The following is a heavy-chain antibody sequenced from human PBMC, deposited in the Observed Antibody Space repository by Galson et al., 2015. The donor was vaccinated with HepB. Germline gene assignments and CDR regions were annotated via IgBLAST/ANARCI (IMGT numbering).Heavy chain of an antibody. CDR2: ITAGGRT. V-gene: IGHV3-23*01. D-gene: IGHD2-2*01. CDR1: GFAFGTHS. CDR3: AKGTERRLTTMTSHNYFDH. J-gene: IGHJ4*02. Sequence: SLRLSCAASGFAFGTHSMTWVRQAPGKGLEWVSTITAGGRTTYAESVTGRFIFSRDNSNNRVYLQMNSLRVADTAVYYCAKGTERRLTTMTSHNYFDHWGRGTLVTVSS.